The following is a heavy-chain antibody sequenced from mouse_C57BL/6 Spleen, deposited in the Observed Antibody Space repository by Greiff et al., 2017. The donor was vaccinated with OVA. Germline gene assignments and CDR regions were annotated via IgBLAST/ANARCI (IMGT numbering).Heavy chain of an antibody. CDR3: ERNYPRAY. V-gene: IGHV1-26*01. D-gene: IGHD1-1*01. J-gene: IGHJ3*01. CDR1: GYTFTDYY. Sequence: VQLQQSGPELVKPGASVKISCKASGYTFTDYYMNWVKQSHGKSLEWIGDINPNNGGTSYNQKFKGKATLTVDKSSSTAYMELRSLTSEDSAVYYCERNYPRAYWGQGTLVTVSA. CDR2: INPNNGGT.